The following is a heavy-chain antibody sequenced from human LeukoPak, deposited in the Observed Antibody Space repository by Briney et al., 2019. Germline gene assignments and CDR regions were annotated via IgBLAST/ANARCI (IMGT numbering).Heavy chain of an antibody. D-gene: IGHD6-19*01. V-gene: IGHV3-13*01. CDR1: GFTVSSYG. CDR2: IGSAGDT. Sequence: GGSLRLSCAAFGFTVSSYGMHWVRQGSGKGLEWVAAIGSAGDTYYTDSVKGRFTISRENAKNSLDLQMNILRAGDTAVYYCARVSEVAGTSHFDSWGQGTLVTVSS. CDR3: ARVSEVAGTSHFDS. J-gene: IGHJ4*02.